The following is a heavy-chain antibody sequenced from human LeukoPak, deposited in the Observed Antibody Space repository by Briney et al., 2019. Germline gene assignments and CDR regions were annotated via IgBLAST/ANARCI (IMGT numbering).Heavy chain of an antibody. Sequence: PGGSLRLSCAASGFTFSSYSMNWVRQAPGKGLEWVSSISSSSSYIYYADSVKGRFTISRDNAKNSLYLQMNSLRAEDTAVYCCARGESGWYTAYYYYGMDVWGKGTTVTVSS. D-gene: IGHD6-19*01. CDR1: GFTFSSYS. J-gene: IGHJ6*04. CDR3: ARGESGWYTAYYYYGMDV. V-gene: IGHV3-21*01. CDR2: ISSSSSYI.